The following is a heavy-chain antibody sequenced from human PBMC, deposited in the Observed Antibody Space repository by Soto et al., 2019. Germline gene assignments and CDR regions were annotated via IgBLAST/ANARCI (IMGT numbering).Heavy chain of an antibody. D-gene: IGHD2-2*02. Sequence: GESLKISCNGSGYTFSNHWIGWVRQMPGKGLEWMGIIYPGDSDTRYSPSFQGQVTISADKSITTAYLQWTSLTASDTAMYYCAAGYTTGLDGFDIWGQGTMVTVSS. V-gene: IGHV5-51*01. CDR1: GYTFSNHW. CDR3: AAGYTTGLDGFDI. J-gene: IGHJ3*02. CDR2: IYPGDSDT.